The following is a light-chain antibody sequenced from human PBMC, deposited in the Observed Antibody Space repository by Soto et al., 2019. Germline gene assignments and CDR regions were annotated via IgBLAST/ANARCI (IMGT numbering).Light chain of an antibody. Sequence: DIQINQCPSTLSASVGDRVRISCRASQSISNWLAWYQQKPGKAPTLLIYDVSRLESGVPSRFSGSASGTESTLTINSLQPDDFATYYCQQYDTYYTFGQGTKVDI. CDR2: DVS. J-gene: IGKJ2*01. CDR1: QSISNW. CDR3: QQYDTYYT. V-gene: IGKV1-5*01.